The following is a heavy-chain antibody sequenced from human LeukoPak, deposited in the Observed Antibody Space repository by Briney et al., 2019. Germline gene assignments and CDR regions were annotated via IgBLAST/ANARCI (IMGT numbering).Heavy chain of an antibody. CDR1: GYSFTNYW. CDR3: ARSTFSWFDP. V-gene: IGHV5-51*01. CDR2: IYPGDSNT. J-gene: IGHJ5*02. Sequence: PGESLKISCKGSGYSFTNYWIGWVRQMPGKGLEWMGIIYPGDSNTRYSPSFQGQITISADKSISTAYLHWSSLKASDTAMYYCARSTFSWFDPWGQGTLVTVSS.